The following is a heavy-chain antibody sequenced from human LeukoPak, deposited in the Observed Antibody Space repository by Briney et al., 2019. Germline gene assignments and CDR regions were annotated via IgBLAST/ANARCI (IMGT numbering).Heavy chain of an antibody. D-gene: IGHD6-6*01. V-gene: IGHV3-74*03. CDR2: ISSDGSST. J-gene: IGHJ4*02. Sequence: GGSLRLSCAASGFTFRNYWMHWVRQAPGKGLVWVSRISSDGSSTTYADSVKGRFTISRDNAKNTLYLQMNILRAEDTAMYYCARDQRVTGRPDIDYWGQGTLVIVSS. CDR3: ARDQRVTGRPDIDY. CDR1: GFTFRNYW.